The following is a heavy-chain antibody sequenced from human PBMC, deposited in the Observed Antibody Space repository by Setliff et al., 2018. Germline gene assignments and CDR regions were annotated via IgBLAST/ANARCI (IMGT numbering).Heavy chain of an antibody. CDR3: ARDNKRGIGGY. CDR1: GFAVSGAY. Sequence: GGSLRLSCAGSGFAVSGAYMSWVRQAPGKGLEWVSIIYSSGNTAYTDSVKGRFTISRDTSKNMVFLQMNSLRPEDTAVYYCARDNKRGIGGYWGQGTLVTVSS. D-gene: IGHD1-1*01. J-gene: IGHJ4*02. V-gene: IGHV3-66*03. CDR2: IYSSGNT.